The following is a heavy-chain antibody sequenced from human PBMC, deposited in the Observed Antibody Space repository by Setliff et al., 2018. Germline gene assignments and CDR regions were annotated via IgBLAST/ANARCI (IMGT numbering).Heavy chain of an antibody. D-gene: IGHD4-17*01. V-gene: IGHV1-69*05. CDR3: VREGVDSRSSTDYRYYMDV. Sequence: RASVKVSCKASGGTFSNYGVSWVRQAPGQGLEWMGGTIPIFGTTDYSQKFQGGVTIITDESTNTAFMQLSSLRSEDTAVYYCVREGVDSRSSTDYRYYMDVWGKGTTVTVSS. CDR2: TIPIFGTT. J-gene: IGHJ6*03. CDR1: GGTFSNYG.